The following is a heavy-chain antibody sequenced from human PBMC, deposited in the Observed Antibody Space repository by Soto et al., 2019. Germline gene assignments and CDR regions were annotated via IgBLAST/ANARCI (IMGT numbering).Heavy chain of an antibody. D-gene: IGHD6-19*01. Sequence: DSVKGRFTISRDNSKNTLYLQMNSLRAEDTAVFYCAKDRSNGWDGIYDYGMDGWGHGTTVTVSS. J-gene: IGHJ6*02. CDR3: AKDRSNGWDGIYDYGMDG. V-gene: IGHV3-30*02.